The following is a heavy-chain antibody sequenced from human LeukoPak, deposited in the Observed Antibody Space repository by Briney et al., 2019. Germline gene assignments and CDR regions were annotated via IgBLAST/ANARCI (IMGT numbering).Heavy chain of an antibody. CDR3: AKGDRGHCTGVKCYPFDY. V-gene: IGHV3-23*01. D-gene: IGHD2-8*02. CDR1: GFTFSSYA. J-gene: IGHJ4*02. CDR2: VSGSGGNT. Sequence: GGSLRLSCAASGFTFSSYAMGWVRQAPGKGLEWVSAVSGSGGNTYYADSVKGRFTISRDNSKNTLFLQMSSLRAEDTAVYHCAKGDRGHCTGVKCYPFDYWGQGTVVTVSS.